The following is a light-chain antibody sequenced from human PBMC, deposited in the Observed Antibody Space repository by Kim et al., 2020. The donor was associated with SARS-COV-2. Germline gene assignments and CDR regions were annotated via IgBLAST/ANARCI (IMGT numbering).Light chain of an antibody. V-gene: IGLV3-21*04. CDR1: NIGTKS. J-gene: IGLJ3*02. Sequence: APGKTARITWGGNNIGTKSVHWYQQKPGQAPVLVIFYDSDRPSGIPERFSGSNSGNTATLTISRVEAGDEADYSCQVWDSNSDHPVFGGGTQLTVL. CDR3: QVWDSNSDHPV. CDR2: YDS.